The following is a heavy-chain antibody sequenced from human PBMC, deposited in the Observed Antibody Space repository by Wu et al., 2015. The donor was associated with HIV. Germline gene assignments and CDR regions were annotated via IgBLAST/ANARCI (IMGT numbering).Heavy chain of an antibody. J-gene: IGHJ4*02. Sequence: QVHLLQSGAEVKKPGSSVRVSCKVSGGTFSSYALSWVRQAPGQGLEWMGRLIPMYGTANYAQKFQGRVTITADKSTSTAYMDVNTLRSEDTAVYFCAGGGGRTSMDPFDYWGQGTLITVSS. CDR3: AGGGGRTSMDPFDY. CDR2: LIPMYGTA. V-gene: IGHV1-69*13. CDR1: GGTFSSYA. D-gene: IGHD5-18*01.